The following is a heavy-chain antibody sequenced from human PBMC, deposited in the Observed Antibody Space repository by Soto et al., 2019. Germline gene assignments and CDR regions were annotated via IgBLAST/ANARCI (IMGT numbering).Heavy chain of an antibody. CDR2: ISGSGGST. CDR3: AKGQGYDFWSGYFWGAEYNWFDP. D-gene: IGHD3-3*01. J-gene: IGHJ5*02. V-gene: IGHV3-23*01. CDR1: GFTFSSYA. Sequence: PGGSLRLSCAASGFTFSSYAMSWVRQAPGKGLEWVSAISGSGGSTYYADSVKGRFTISRDNSKNTLYLQMNSLRAEDTAVYYCAKGQGYDFWSGYFWGAEYNWFDPWGQGTLVTVSS.